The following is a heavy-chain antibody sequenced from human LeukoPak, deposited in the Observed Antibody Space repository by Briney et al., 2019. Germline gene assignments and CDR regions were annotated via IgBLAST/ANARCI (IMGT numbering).Heavy chain of an antibody. J-gene: IGHJ4*02. CDR3: EAQGGYSGYDDY. CDR2: ISYDGSNK. Sequence: GGSLRLSCAASGFTFSSYAMHWVRQAPGKGLEWVAIISYDGSNKYYADSVKGRFTISRDNSKNTLYLQMNSLRAEDTAVYYCEAQGGYSGYDDYWGQGTLVTVSS. D-gene: IGHD5-12*01. CDR1: GFTFSSYA. V-gene: IGHV3-30*04.